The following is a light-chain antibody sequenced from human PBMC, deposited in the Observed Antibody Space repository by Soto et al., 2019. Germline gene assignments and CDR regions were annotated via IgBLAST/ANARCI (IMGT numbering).Light chain of an antibody. CDR1: QSVSSSY. CDR3: QQYGSSPFT. V-gene: IGKV3-20*01. CDR2: GAS. Sequence: EIVLTQSPGTLSLSPGERATLSCRASQSVSSSYLAWYQQKPGQAPRLLIYGASSRATAIPDRFSGSGSGTHFTLTISRLEPEDFAVYYCQQYGSSPFTFGPGTKVEIK. J-gene: IGKJ3*01.